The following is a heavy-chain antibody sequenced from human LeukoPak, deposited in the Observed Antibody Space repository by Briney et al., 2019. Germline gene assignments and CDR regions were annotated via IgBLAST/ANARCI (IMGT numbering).Heavy chain of an antibody. CDR3: ANLPLNSGADY. Sequence: GTSVKVFCKASGYTFTGYYIHWVRQAPGQGLEWMGWINPNSGDTNYAQKFQGRVTMTSDTSITTAYMELSRLTSDDTAMYYCANLPLNSGADYWGQGTLVTVSS. CDR1: GYTFTGYY. V-gene: IGHV1-2*02. J-gene: IGHJ4*02. D-gene: IGHD1-26*01. CDR2: INPNSGDT.